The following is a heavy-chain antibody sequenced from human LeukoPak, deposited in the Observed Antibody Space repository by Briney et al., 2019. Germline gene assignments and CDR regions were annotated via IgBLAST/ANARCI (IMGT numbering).Heavy chain of an antibody. CDR2: ISGSGGNT. D-gene: IGHD6-13*01. J-gene: IGHJ4*02. V-gene: IGHV3-23*01. CDR3: AKGLRGSSYDY. CDR1: GFTFNNFA. Sequence: PGGSLRLSCAASGFTFNNFAMSWVRQAPGKGLEWVSGISGSGGNTHYADSVKGRFTISRDNPKNMLYLQMNSLRAEDTAVYYCAKGLRGSSYDYWGQGTLVTVSS.